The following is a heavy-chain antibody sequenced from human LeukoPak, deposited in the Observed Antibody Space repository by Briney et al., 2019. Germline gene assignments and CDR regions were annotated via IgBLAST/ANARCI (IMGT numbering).Heavy chain of an antibody. Sequence: GGSLKISCKGSGYSFTSYWIGWVRQMPGKGLEWMGIIYPGDSDTRYSPSFQGQVTISADKSIRTAYLQWNSLKASDTAIYYCATTSLQVWFDPWGQGTLVTVSA. V-gene: IGHV5-51*01. CDR1: GYSFTSYW. D-gene: IGHD1-1*01. CDR2: IYPGDSDT. CDR3: ATTSLQVWFDP. J-gene: IGHJ5*02.